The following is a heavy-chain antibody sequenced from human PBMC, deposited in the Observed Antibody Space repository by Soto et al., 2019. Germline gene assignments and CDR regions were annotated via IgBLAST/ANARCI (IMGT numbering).Heavy chain of an antibody. CDR2: IYYSGGT. V-gene: IGHV4-31*03. D-gene: IGHD3-9*01. Sequence: PSETLSLTCTVPGGSISSCGYFWNWIRQHPGKGLEWIGYIYYSGGTYYNPSLKSRVTISEDTSKNQFSLKLSSVTAADTAVYYCARRWLLTGYSPNFDYWGQGTLVAVSS. CDR1: GGSISSCGYF. CDR3: ARRWLLTGYSPNFDY. J-gene: IGHJ4*02.